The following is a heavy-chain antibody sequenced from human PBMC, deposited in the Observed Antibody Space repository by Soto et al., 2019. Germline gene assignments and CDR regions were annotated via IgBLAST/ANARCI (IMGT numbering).Heavy chain of an antibody. CDR3: ARSQGSSTSLEIYYYYYYGMDV. J-gene: IGHJ6*02. V-gene: IGHV1-69*13. Sequence: PVKVSCKASGGTFGSYAISWVRQAPGQGLEWMGGIIPIPGTANYAQKFQGRVTIAADESTSTAYMELSSLRSEDTAVYYCARSQGSSTSLEIYYYYYYGMDVWGQGTTVTVSS. D-gene: IGHD2-2*01. CDR1: GGTFGSYA. CDR2: IIPIPGTA.